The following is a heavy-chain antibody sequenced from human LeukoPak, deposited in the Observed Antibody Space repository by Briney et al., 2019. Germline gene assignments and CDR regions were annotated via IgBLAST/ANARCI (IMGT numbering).Heavy chain of an antibody. Sequence: GGSLRLSCVGSGFSVSDYWMHWVRQTPGKGLMWVSRITSDGSTTWYADSVKGRFTISRDNSKNTLYLQMNSLRAEDTAVYYCASGPLYCSGGSCYLEWFDPWGQGTLVTVSS. V-gene: IGHV3-74*01. J-gene: IGHJ5*02. CDR2: ITSDGSTT. D-gene: IGHD2-15*01. CDR1: GFSVSDYW. CDR3: ASGPLYCSGGSCYLEWFDP.